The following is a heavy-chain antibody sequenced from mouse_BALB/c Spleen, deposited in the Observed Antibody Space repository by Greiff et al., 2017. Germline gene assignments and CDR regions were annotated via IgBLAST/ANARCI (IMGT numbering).Heavy chain of an antibody. D-gene: IGHD2-4*01. J-gene: IGHJ4*01. CDR2: IWSGGST. Sequence: VQLQQSGPGLVQPSQSLSITCTVSGFSLTSYGVHWVRQSPGKGLEWLGVIWSGGSTDYNAAFISRLSISKDNSKSQVFFKMNSLQANDTAIYYVAGGLRQRGYYYAMDYWGQGTSVTVSA. CDR1: GFSLTSYG. V-gene: IGHV2-2*02. CDR3: AGGLRQRGYYYAMDY.